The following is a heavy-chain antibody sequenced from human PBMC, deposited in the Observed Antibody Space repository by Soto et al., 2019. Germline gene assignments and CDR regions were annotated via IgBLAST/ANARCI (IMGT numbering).Heavy chain of an antibody. CDR3: ARHGMDYYDSSGYYYSPYYFDY. J-gene: IGHJ4*02. CDR1: FSGYY. CDR2: INHSGST. V-gene: IGHV4-34*01. Sequence: FSGYYWSWIRQPPGKGLEWIGEINHSGSTNYNPSLKSRVTISVDTSKNQFSLKLSSVTAADTAVYYCARHGMDYYDSSGYYYSPYYFDYWGQGTLVTVSS. D-gene: IGHD3-22*01.